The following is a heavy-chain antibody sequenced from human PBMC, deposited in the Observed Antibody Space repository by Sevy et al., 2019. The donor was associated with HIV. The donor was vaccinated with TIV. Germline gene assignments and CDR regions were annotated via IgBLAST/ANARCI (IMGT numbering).Heavy chain of an antibody. D-gene: IGHD3-22*01. CDR2: ITSSSDYI. J-gene: IGHJ4*02. V-gene: IGHV3-21*01. CDR1: GFTFGNYN. Sequence: GGSLRLSFEASGFTFGNYNMNWVRQAPGKGLEWVSSITSSSDYIYDAASVKGRFTISRNNPTNSLYLQMNSLRAEDTAVYYCARDRRTLNYYASSGYNYYFDYWGQGTLVTVSS. CDR3: ARDRRTLNYYASSGYNYYFDY.